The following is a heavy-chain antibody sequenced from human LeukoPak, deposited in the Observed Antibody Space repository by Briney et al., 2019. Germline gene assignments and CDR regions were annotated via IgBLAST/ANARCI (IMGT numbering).Heavy chain of an antibody. D-gene: IGHD3-9*01. CDR2: ISSSGSTI. Sequence: GGSLRLSCAASGFTFSSYEMNWVRQAPGKGLEWVSYISSSGSTIYYADSVKGRFTISRDNAKNSLYLQMNSLRAEDTAVYYCARGLDILTGYSAFDIWDQGTMVTVSS. J-gene: IGHJ3*02. CDR1: GFTFSSYE. CDR3: ARGLDILTGYSAFDI. V-gene: IGHV3-48*03.